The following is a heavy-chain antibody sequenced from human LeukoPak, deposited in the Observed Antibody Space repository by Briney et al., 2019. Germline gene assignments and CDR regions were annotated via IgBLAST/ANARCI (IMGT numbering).Heavy chain of an antibody. V-gene: IGHV6-1*01. Sequence: TLSLTCAISGDSVSRNSAAWNWIRQSPSRGLEWLGRTYYKSKWYNDYAVSVKSRITINPDTSKNQFSLQLKSVTPEDTAVYYCARAPIVGATHIDYWGQGTLATVSS. CDR1: GDSVSRNSAA. D-gene: IGHD1-26*01. CDR2: TYYKSKWYN. J-gene: IGHJ4*02. CDR3: ARAPIVGATHIDY.